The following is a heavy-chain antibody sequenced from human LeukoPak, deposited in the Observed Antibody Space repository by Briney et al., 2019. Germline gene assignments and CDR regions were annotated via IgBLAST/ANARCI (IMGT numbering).Heavy chain of an antibody. Sequence: GGSLRLSCAASGFTFSNAWMSWVRQAPGKGLEWVGRIKSKTDGGTTDYAAPVKGRFTISRDDSKNTLYLQMNSLKTEDTAVYYCTTDLKGPYCSSTSCPIFDYWGQGTLVTVSS. J-gene: IGHJ4*02. D-gene: IGHD2-2*01. V-gene: IGHV3-15*01. CDR2: IKSKTDGGTT. CDR1: GFTFSNAW. CDR3: TTDLKGPYCSSTSCPIFDY.